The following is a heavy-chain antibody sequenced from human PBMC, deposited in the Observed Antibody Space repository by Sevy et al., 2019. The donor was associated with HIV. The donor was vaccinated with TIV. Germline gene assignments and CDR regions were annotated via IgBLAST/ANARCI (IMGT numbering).Heavy chain of an antibody. D-gene: IGHD3-3*01. CDR1: GGSFSGYY. V-gene: IGHV4-34*01. CDR2: INHSGST. CDR3: AGGRGSNYDFWSGYYMGGDKLDY. J-gene: IGHJ4*02. Sequence: SETLSLTCAVYGGSFSGYYWSWIRQPPGKGLEWIGDINHSGSTNYNPSLKSRVTISVDTSKNLFSLKLSSVTAADTAVYYCAGGRGSNYDFWSGYYMGGDKLDYWGQGTLVTVSS.